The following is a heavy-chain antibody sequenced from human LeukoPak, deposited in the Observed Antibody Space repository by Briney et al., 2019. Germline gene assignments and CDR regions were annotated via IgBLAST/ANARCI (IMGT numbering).Heavy chain of an antibody. Sequence: GESLKISCKGSGYSFTSYWIGWVRQMPGKGLEWMGIIYPGDSDTRYSPSFQGQVTISADKSISTAYLQWSSLKASDTAMNYCARPKVAGKWAFDIWGQGTMVTVSS. D-gene: IGHD6-19*01. CDR2: IYPGDSDT. CDR1: GYSFTSYW. J-gene: IGHJ3*02. V-gene: IGHV5-51*01. CDR3: ARPKVAGKWAFDI.